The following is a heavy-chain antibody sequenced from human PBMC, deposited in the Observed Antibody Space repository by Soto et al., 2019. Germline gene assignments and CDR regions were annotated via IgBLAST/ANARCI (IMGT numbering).Heavy chain of an antibody. D-gene: IGHD1-26*01. CDR3: TREAETGATDDAFDV. CDR2: IRGKADSYTT. CDR1: GFTFSNYA. Sequence: VGSLRLSCAASGFTFSNYAMTWVRQASGKGLEWVGRIRGKADSYTTLYAASVKGGFTISRDDSENTAYLQMNNLKTEDTALYYCTREAETGATDDAFDVCGQRTMVTVSS. J-gene: IGHJ3*01. V-gene: IGHV3-73*01.